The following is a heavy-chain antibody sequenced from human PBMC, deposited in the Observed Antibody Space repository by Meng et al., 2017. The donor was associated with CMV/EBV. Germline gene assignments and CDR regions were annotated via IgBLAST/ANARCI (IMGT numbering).Heavy chain of an antibody. CDR3: AREVHSNYAY. CDR2: ISSSGSTI. J-gene: IGHJ4*02. D-gene: IGHD4-11*01. Sequence: GGSLRLSCAASGFTLSSYEMNWVRQAPGKGLEWVSYISSSGSTIYYADSVKGRFTISRDNAKNSLYLQMNSLRAEDTAVYYCAREVHSNYAYWGQGTLVTVSS. CDR1: GFTLSSYE. V-gene: IGHV3-48*03.